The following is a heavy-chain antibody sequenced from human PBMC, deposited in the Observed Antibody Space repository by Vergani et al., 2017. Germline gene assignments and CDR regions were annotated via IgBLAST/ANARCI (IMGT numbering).Heavy chain of an antibody. V-gene: IGHV4-59*11. Sequence: QVQLQESGPGLVKSSETLSLTCSVSFDSIRNLYCNWIRQPPGKGLEWIGSIHYSENTNYNASLKTRVTSSVDTSKNQFSLTLTSVTAADTAVYYCASDTHSGQRADRWGQGILVSVTS. CDR1: FDSIRNLY. J-gene: IGHJ5*02. D-gene: IGHD6-19*01. CDR3: ASDTHSGQRADR. CDR2: IHYSENT.